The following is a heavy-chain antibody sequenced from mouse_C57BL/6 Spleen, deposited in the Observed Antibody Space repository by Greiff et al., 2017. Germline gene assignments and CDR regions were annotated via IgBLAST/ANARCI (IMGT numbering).Heavy chain of an antibody. CDR1: GYTFTSYT. CDR2: INPSSGYT. Sequence: VQLQQSGAELARPGASVKMSCKASGYTFTSYTMHWVKQRPGQGLEWIGYINPSSGYTKYNQKFKDKATLTADKSSSTAYMQLSSLTSEDSAVYYCARAPYGSSYWYFDVWGTGTTVTVSS. V-gene: IGHV1-4*01. CDR3: ARAPYGSSYWYFDV. J-gene: IGHJ1*03. D-gene: IGHD1-1*01.